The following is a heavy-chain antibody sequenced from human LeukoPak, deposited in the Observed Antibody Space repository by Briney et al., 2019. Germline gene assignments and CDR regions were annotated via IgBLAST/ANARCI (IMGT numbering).Heavy chain of an antibody. D-gene: IGHD5-24*01. V-gene: IGHV1-69*13. Sequence: ASVKVSCKASGGTFSSYAISWVRQAPGQGLEWMGGIIPIFGTAHYAQKFQGRVTITADESTSTAYMELSSLRSEDTAVYYCAREMGERDGCNDYWGQGTLVTVSS. CDR3: AREMGERDGCNDY. J-gene: IGHJ4*02. CDR2: IIPIFGTA. CDR1: GGTFSSYA.